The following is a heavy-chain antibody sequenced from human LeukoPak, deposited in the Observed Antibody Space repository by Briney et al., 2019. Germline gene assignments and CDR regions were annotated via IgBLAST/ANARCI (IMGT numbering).Heavy chain of an antibody. D-gene: IGHD2-15*01. CDR2: INPNSGGT. CDR3: ARGYCSGGSCYGGAFDI. Sequence: ASVKVSCKASGYTFTGYYMHWVRQAPGQGLEWMGWINPNSGGTNYAQKFQGRVTMTRDMSTSTVYMELSSLRSEDTAVYYCARGYCSGGSCYGGAFDIWGQGIMVTVSS. J-gene: IGHJ3*02. V-gene: IGHV1-2*02. CDR1: GYTFTGYY.